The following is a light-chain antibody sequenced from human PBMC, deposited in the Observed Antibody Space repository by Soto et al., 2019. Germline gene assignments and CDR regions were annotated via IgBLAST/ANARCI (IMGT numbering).Light chain of an antibody. CDR3: QQSYSTLWT. V-gene: IGKV1-39*01. Sequence: DIQMTQSPSSLSSSVGDRVTITCRASQSISSYLNWYQQKPGKAPKLLIYAASSLQSGVPSRFSGSGSGTDFTLTISSLQPEDFETYYCQQSYSTLWTFGQGTRLEI. J-gene: IGKJ5*01. CDR1: QSISSY. CDR2: AAS.